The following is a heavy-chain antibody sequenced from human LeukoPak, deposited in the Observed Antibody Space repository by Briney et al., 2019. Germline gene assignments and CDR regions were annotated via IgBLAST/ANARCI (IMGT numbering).Heavy chain of an antibody. Sequence: ASVKLSCKSTGYTFTSYIISWVRQAHAQGIEWMCLISAYNGNTNYAQNLQGRVTMTTDTSTSTAYMDLRSLRPDDTAVYYCARVHSGADDCNDYWGQGTLVTVSS. CDR3: ARVHSGADDCNDY. D-gene: IGHD1-26*01. V-gene: IGHV1-18*01. CDR2: ISAYNGNT. CDR1: GYTFTSYI. J-gene: IGHJ4*02.